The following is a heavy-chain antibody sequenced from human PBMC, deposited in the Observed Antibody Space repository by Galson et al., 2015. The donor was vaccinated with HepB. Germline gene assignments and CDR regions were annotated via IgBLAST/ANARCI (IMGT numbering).Heavy chain of an antibody. Sequence: SVKVSCKASGYTFTSYYMHWVRQAPGQGLEWMGRINPNSGGTNYAQKFQGRVTMTRDTSISTAYMELSRLRSDDTAVYYCAIVPYDFWSGYYYYYYMDVWGKGTTVTVSS. CDR2: INPNSGGT. CDR1: GYTFTSYY. D-gene: IGHD3-3*01. V-gene: IGHV1-2*06. J-gene: IGHJ6*03. CDR3: AIVPYDFWSGYYYYYYMDV.